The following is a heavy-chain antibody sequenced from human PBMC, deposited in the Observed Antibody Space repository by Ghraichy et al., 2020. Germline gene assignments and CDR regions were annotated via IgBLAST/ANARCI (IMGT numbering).Heavy chain of an antibody. Sequence: LSLTCAASGFTFSTFWMSWVRQAPGKGLEWVATVNQKGNEKYYVDSLKGRFTISRDNAENSLYLQMNNLRAEDTAVYYCVREADYNFELWGQGTLVTVSS. CDR3: VREADYNFEL. J-gene: IGHJ4*02. D-gene: IGHD1-1*01. CDR2: VNQKGNEK. CDR1: GFTFSTFW. V-gene: IGHV3-7*01.